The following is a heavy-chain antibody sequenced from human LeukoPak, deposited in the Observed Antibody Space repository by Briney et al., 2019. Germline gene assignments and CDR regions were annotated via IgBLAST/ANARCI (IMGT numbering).Heavy chain of an antibody. CDR1: GGSISSSNY. D-gene: IGHD5-24*01. CDR3: VRDRDGYDSKIDH. Sequence: SETLSLTCTVSGGSISSSNYWGWIRQSPGKGLEWIGSIYYSGSTSYNPSLKSRVTISVDTSKNQFSLKLSSVTAADTAVYYCVRDRDGYDSKIDHWGQGTLVTVSS. CDR2: IYYSGST. V-gene: IGHV4-39*07. J-gene: IGHJ5*02.